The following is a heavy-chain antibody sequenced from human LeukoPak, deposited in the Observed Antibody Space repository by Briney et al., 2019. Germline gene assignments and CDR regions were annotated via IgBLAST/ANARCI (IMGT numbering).Heavy chain of an antibody. Sequence: SETLSLTCTVSGGSISSYYWSWIRQPPGKGVEYIAYIHYTGSTNYNPSLKSRVTISVDTSKNQFSLKLSSVTAADTAMYYCARVGGSYYYYYGMDVWGQGTTVTVSS. CDR2: IHYTGST. CDR3: ARVGGSYYYYYGMDV. V-gene: IGHV4-59*01. D-gene: IGHD1-26*01. J-gene: IGHJ6*02. CDR1: GGSISSYY.